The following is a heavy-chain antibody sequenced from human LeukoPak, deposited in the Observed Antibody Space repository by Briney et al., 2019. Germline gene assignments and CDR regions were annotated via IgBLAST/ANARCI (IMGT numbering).Heavy chain of an antibody. CDR3: ARFRVSTSCCSNWFDP. D-gene: IGHD2-2*01. J-gene: IGHJ5*02. V-gene: IGHV4-4*07. CDR2: IYTSGST. CDR1: GGSISSYY. Sequence: SENLSLTCTVSGGSISSYYWSWIRQPAGKGLEWIGRIYTSGSTNYNPSLKSRVTMSVDTSKNQFSLKLSSVTAADTAVYYCARFRVSTSCCSNWFDPWGQGTLVTVSS.